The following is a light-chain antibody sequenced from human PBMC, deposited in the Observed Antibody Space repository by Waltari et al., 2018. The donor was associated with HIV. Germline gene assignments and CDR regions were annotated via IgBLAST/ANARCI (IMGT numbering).Light chain of an antibody. V-gene: IGLV4-69*01. J-gene: IGLJ2*01. CDR2: LSTNGSH. CDR1: SGHTNYA. Sequence: QVVLTQSPSASASLGASVKLTCTLSSGHTNYAIAWHQQQPEKGPRYLMRLSTNGSHTKGDGIPDRFSGSSSGAEPYLTISSLQSEDEADYYCQTWGTGIVVFGGGTKLTVL. CDR3: QTWGTGIVV.